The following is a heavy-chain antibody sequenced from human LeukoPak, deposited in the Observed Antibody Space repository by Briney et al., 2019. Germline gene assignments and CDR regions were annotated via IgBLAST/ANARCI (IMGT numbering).Heavy chain of an antibody. CDR1: GGSISSYY. V-gene: IGHV4-59*08. CDR3: VRSCGLSSCEDNYYYYMAV. D-gene: IGHD2-2*01. Sequence: SETLSLTCTVSGGSISSYYWSWIRQPPGKGLEWIGYIYYSGSTNYNPSLKSRVTISVDTSKNQFSLKLSSVTAADTAVYYCVRSCGLSSCEDNYYYYMAVWGKGTTVTVSS. CDR2: IYYSGST. J-gene: IGHJ6*03.